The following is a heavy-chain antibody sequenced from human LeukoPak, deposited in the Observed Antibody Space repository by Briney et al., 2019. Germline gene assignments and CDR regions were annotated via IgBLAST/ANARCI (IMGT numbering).Heavy chain of an antibody. J-gene: IGHJ4*02. Sequence: GGSLRLSCAASGFTFSSYGMHWVRQAPGKGLEWVAFIRYDGSNKYYADSVKGRFTISRDNSKNTLYLQVNSLRAEDTAVYYCRYYGSGSYYTLDYWGQGTLVTVSS. V-gene: IGHV3-30*02. D-gene: IGHD3-10*01. CDR3: RYYGSGSYYTLDY. CDR1: GFTFSSYG. CDR2: IRYDGSNK.